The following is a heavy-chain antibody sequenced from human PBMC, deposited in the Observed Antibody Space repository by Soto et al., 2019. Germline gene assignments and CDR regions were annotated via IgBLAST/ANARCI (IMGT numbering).Heavy chain of an antibody. CDR1: GFSLSSDGVG. V-gene: IGHV2-5*02. CDR3: ARRSTYSRGWSSGWLDS. J-gene: IGHJ5*01. Sequence: QITLKESGPTLVKPPQTLTLTCTISGFSLSSDGVGVGWIRQPPGKALEWLAFIYWDDDYRYSPSLQSRLNITKDSSNNQVLLIVTNVDPVDSATYFCARRSTYSRGWSSGWLDSGAQGILVTVSS. CDR2: IYWDDDY. D-gene: IGHD3-22*01.